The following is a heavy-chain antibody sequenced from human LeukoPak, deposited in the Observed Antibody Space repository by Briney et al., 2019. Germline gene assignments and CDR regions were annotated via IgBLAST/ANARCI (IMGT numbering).Heavy chain of an antibody. V-gene: IGHV4-59*01. CDR3: ARVSPSYGGNSFGWFDP. D-gene: IGHD4-23*01. J-gene: IGHJ5*02. CDR1: GGSISSYY. Sequence: SETPSLTCTVSGGSISSYYWSWIRQPPGKGLEWIGYVYYSGSTNYNPSLKSRVTISVDTSKNQFSLKLSSVTAADTAVYYCARVSPSYGGNSFGWFDPWGQGTLVTVSS. CDR2: VYYSGST.